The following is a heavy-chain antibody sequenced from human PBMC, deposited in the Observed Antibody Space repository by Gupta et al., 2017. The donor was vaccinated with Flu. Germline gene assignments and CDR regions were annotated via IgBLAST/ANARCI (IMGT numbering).Heavy chain of an antibody. D-gene: IGHD6-19*01. CDR3: TGNVAVAGGVGDD. CDR1: GFTFSGSA. V-gene: IGHV3-73*02. Sequence: EVQLVESGGGLVQPGGSLKLSCAASGFTFSGSAMYWVRQAPGKGLEWVGRIRTKANSYATVYGVSGKGRLTISRDDSKNTTYLQMNSLKTGDTAIYYCTGNVAVAGGVGDDGGQGTLVTVSS. J-gene: IGHJ4*02. CDR2: IRTKANSYAT.